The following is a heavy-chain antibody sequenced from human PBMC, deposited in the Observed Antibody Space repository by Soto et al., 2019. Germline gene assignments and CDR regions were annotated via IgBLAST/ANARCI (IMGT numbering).Heavy chain of an antibody. CDR2: ISAYNGNT. Sequence: QVQLVQSGAEVKKPGASVKVSCKASGYTFTSYGISWVRQAPGQGLEWMGWISAYNGNTNYAQKLQGRVTMTTDTSTSXXYXEXTSLRSDDTAVYYCARDPYYDILTGYYPNYYYGMDVWGQGTTVTVSS. D-gene: IGHD3-9*01. CDR1: GYTFTSYG. CDR3: ARDPYYDILTGYYPNYYYGMDV. V-gene: IGHV1-18*01. J-gene: IGHJ6*02.